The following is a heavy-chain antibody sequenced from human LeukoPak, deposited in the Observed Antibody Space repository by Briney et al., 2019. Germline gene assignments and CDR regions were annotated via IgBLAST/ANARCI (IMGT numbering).Heavy chain of an antibody. V-gene: IGHV3-11*01. CDR1: GFTFSDYY. CDR3: AKDSAYYYGMDV. J-gene: IGHJ6*02. Sequence: GGSLRLSCAASGFTFSDYYMSWIRQAPGKGLEWVSYISSSGSTIYYADSVKGRFTISRDNSKNTLYLQMNSLRAEDTAVYYCAKDSAYYYGMDVWGQGTTVTVSS. D-gene: IGHD6-25*01. CDR2: ISSSGSTI.